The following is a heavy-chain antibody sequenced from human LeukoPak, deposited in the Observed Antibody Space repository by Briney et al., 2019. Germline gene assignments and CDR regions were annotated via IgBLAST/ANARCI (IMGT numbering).Heavy chain of an antibody. J-gene: IGHJ4*02. CDR1: GYTFTSYD. V-gene: IGHV1-8*01. D-gene: IGHD3-3*01. CDR2: MNPNSGNT. Sequence: ASVKVSCKASGYTFTSYDINWVRQATGQGLEWMGWMNPNSGNTGYAQKFQGRVTMTRNTSISTAYMELSSLRSGDTAVYYCARGITIFGVVNGNDYWGQGTLVTVSS. CDR3: ARGITIFGVVNGNDY.